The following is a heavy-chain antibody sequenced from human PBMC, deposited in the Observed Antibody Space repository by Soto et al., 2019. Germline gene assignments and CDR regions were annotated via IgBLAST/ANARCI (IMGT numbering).Heavy chain of an antibody. J-gene: IGHJ4*02. CDR2: IYGGGNGP. D-gene: IGHD2-2*03. CDR1: GFTFSEFA. CDR3: AKMEGMDPWAYSFDY. V-gene: IGHV3-23*01. Sequence: EVQVLESGGGLVQPGGSLRLSGAATGFTFSEFAMSWVRQAPGKGLEWVSRIYGGGNGPHYADSVKGRVTISRDNSKNTSYLQMNSLRAEDTAVYYCAKMEGMDPWAYSFDYWGPGTLVTVSS.